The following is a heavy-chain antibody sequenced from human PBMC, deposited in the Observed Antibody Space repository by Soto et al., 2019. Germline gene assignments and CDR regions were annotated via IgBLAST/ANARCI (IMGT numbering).Heavy chain of an antibody. D-gene: IGHD6-25*01. V-gene: IGHV3-30*18. J-gene: IGHJ4*02. CDR2: ISYDGNTE. Sequence: QMQLVESGGGVVQPGRSLRLSCAASGFAFSCYDIHWVRQGPGKGLEWMAKISYDGNTEDYADSVKGRFTISRDNSKKMLYLQMTSLRDDDTAVYYCVKDAAGALDYWGQGTVVTVSS. CDR3: VKDAAGALDY. CDR1: GFAFSCYD.